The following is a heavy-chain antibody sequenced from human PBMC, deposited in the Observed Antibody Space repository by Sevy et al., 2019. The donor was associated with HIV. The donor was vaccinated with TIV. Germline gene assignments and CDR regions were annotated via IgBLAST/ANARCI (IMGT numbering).Heavy chain of an antibody. Sequence: GGSLRLSCAASGFTFNNYWMTWVRQAPGKGLEWVANIKQDGSDKYYMESVKGRFNISRDNTKNSLYLQLNRLRAEDKDVSYCARSWDYWGQMGYWGQGTLVTVSS. V-gene: IGHV3-7*03. J-gene: IGHJ4*02. CDR2: IKQDGSDK. D-gene: IGHD7-27*01. CDR1: GFTFNNYW. CDR3: ARSWDYWGQMGY.